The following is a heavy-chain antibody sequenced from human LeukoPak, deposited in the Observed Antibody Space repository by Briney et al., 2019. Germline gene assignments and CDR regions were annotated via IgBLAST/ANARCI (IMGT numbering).Heavy chain of an antibody. D-gene: IGHD3-10*01. CDR1: GGSISTYF. Sequence: SETLSLTCTVSGGSISTYFWSWIRQSPGRGLEWIGYIYYSGITDYNPSLKSRITISVDTSNNQFSLKVRSVTAADTAVYYCARDHGSHWGQGTLVTVSS. V-gene: IGHV4-59*01. CDR3: ARDHGSH. J-gene: IGHJ4*02. CDR2: IYYSGIT.